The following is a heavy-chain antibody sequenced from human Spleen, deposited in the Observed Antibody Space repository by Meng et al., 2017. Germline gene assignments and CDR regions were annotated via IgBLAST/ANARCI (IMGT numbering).Heavy chain of an antibody. Sequence: QLQLQQWGAGLLKPSETLSLTCVVSGGSFSDYYWSWIRQPPGKGLEWIGEINHSGSTNYNPSLESRATISVGTSQNNLSLKLSSVTAADSAVYYCARGPTTMAHDFDYWGQGTLVTSPQ. CDR3: ARGPTTMAHDFDY. V-gene: IGHV4-34*01. J-gene: IGHJ4*02. CDR1: GGSFSDYY. D-gene: IGHD4-11*01. CDR2: INHSGST.